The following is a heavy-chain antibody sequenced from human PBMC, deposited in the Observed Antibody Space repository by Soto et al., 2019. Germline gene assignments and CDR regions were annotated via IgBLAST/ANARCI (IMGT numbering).Heavy chain of an antibody. Sequence: ASVKVSCKASGYTFTSYGISWVRQAPGQGLEWMGWISAYNGNTNYAQKLQGRVTMTTDTSTSTAYMELRSLRSDDTAVYYCARDRGDAGYYYYMDVWGKGTTVTVSS. CDR1: GYTFTSYG. V-gene: IGHV1-18*01. CDR3: ARDRGDAGYYYYMDV. D-gene: IGHD3-10*01. J-gene: IGHJ6*03. CDR2: ISAYNGNT.